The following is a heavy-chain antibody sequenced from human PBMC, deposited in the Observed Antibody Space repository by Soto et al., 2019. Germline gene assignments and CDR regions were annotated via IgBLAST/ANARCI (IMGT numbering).Heavy chain of an antibody. D-gene: IGHD6-6*01. J-gene: IGHJ5*02. CDR2: INPSGGST. CDR1: GYTFTSYY. Sequence: ALVKVSCKASGYTFTSYYMHWVRQAPGQGLEWMGIINPSGGSTSYAQKFQGRVTMTRDTSTSTVYMELSSLRSEDTAVYYCAHSSSSQNWFDPWGQGTLVTVSS. CDR3: AHSSSSQNWFDP. V-gene: IGHV1-46*01.